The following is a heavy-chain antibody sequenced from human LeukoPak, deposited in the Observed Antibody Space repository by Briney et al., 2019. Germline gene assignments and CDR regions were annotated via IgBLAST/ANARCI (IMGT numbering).Heavy chain of an antibody. CDR3: ARDGGRGWYQDFEAFDI. V-gene: IGHV1-18*01. CDR2: ISAYNGNT. Sequence: GASVKVSCKASGYTFTSYGISWVRQAPGQGLEWMGWISAYNGNTNYAQKLQGRVTMTTDTSTSTAYMELRSLRSDDTVVYYCARDGGRGWYQDFEAFDIWGQGTMVTVSS. J-gene: IGHJ3*02. D-gene: IGHD6-19*01. CDR1: GYTFTSYG.